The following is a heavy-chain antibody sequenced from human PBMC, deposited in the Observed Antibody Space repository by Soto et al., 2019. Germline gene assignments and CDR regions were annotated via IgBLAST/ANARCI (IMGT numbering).Heavy chain of an antibody. CDR3: AREGSGWLFFDY. CDR2: IYDSGST. V-gene: IGHV4-59*01. D-gene: IGHD6-19*01. CDR1: GVSFSGYY. Sequence: SETLSLTCALYGVSFSGYYSSWIRQPPGKGLEWIGYIYDSGSTNYNPSLKSRVTMSIDTSKNQFSLKVRSVTAADTAVYYCAREGSGWLFFDYWGQGVLVTVSS. J-gene: IGHJ4*02.